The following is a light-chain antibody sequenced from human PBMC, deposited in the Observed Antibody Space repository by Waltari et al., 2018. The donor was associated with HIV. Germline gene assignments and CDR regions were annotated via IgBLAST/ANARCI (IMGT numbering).Light chain of an antibody. J-gene: IGKJ3*01. CDR3: QQYGNSPFT. Sequence: EILLTQSADTLSLSPGGGAALSCSASQTVNSNSLAWYQQKPGQSPRLLISGASNRATGIPDRFSGSGSGTDFTLTITRLEPEDFAVYYCQQYGNSPFTFGPGTKVDI. CDR2: GAS. CDR1: QTVNSNS. V-gene: IGKV3-20*01.